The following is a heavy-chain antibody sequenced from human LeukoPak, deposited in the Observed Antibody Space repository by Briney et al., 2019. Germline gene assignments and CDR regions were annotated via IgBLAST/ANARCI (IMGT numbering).Heavy chain of an antibody. CDR3: AKGLATTITMIVVAPFDY. CDR1: GFTFSSYA. CDR2: ISGSGGST. V-gene: IGHV3-23*01. D-gene: IGHD3-22*01. Sequence: GGSLRLSCAASGFTFSSYAMSWVRQAPGKGLEWVSAISGSGGSTYYADSVKGRSTISRDNSKNTLYLQMNSLRAEDTAVYYCAKGLATTITMIVVAPFDYWGQGTLVTVSS. J-gene: IGHJ4*02.